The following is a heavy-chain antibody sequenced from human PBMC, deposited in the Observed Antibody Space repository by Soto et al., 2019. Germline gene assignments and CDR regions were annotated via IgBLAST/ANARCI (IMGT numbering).Heavy chain of an antibody. V-gene: IGHV3-21*01. J-gene: IGHJ6*03. D-gene: IGHD6-25*01. Sequence: EKGLEWLSSVSSGSDYIYYADSVRGRFTISRDNAKNSLHLQMNSLRAEDTVLYYQAKVGLRNLCTDLEVWG. CDR2: VSSGSDYI. CDR3: AKVGLRNLCTDLEV.